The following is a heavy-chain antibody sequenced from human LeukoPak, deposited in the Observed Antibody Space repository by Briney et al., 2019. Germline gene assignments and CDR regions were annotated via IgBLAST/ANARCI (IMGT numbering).Heavy chain of an antibody. V-gene: IGHV3-48*04. CDR1: GFTFSNYA. CDR3: ARATVTPTND. J-gene: IGHJ4*02. Sequence: GGSLRLSCAASGFTFSNYAMNWVRQAPGKGLEWVSYISSSGSTVYYADSVKGRFTISRDNAKNSLYLQMNSLRAEDTAVYYCARATVTPTNDWGQGTLVTVSS. D-gene: IGHD4-17*01. CDR2: ISSSGSTV.